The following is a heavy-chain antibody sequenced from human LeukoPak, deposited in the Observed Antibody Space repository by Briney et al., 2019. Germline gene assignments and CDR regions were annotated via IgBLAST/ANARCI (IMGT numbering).Heavy chain of an antibody. CDR2: VYYSGST. J-gene: IGHJ4*02. D-gene: IGHD3-22*01. Sequence: SETLSLTCTVSSGSISSYYWSWIRQPPGKGLEWIGYVYYSGSTNYNPSLKSRVTISVDTSKNQFSLKLSSVTAADTAVYYCARDGSGYTYWGQGTLVTVSS. V-gene: IGHV4-59*01. CDR1: SGSISSYY. CDR3: ARDGSGYTY.